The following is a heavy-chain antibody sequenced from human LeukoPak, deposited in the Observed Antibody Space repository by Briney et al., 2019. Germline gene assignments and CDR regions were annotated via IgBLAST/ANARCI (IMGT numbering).Heavy chain of an antibody. Sequence: ASVKVSCKASGYTFTGYYMHWVRQAPGQGLEWMGWINPNSGGTNYAQKFQGRVTMTRDTSISTAYMELNSLRAEDTAVYYCARDRSYDYYFDYWGQGTLVTVSS. V-gene: IGHV1-2*02. CDR2: INPNSGGT. D-gene: IGHD1-26*01. CDR1: GYTFTGYY. J-gene: IGHJ4*02. CDR3: ARDRSYDYYFDY.